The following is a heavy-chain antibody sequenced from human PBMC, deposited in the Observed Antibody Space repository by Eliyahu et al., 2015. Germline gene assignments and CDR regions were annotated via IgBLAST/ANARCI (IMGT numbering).Heavy chain of an antibody. Sequence: EVQLVESGGGLVQPGRSLRLSCAAXGFRXDXYAMXWXRQAPGXGXEWVSGITWNSANIDYADSXKGRFIISRDNANKSLYLQMNSLRREDTALYYCAKGKAADTFDYWGQGTLVTVSS. J-gene: IGHJ4*02. CDR1: GFRXDXYA. CDR2: ITWNSANI. D-gene: IGHD2-15*01. CDR3: AKGKAADTFDY. V-gene: IGHV3-9*01.